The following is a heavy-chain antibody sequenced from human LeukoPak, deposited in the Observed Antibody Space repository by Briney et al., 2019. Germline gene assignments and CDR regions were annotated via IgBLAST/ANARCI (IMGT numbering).Heavy chain of an antibody. CDR3: ARDLTVYYYDSSGLEH. J-gene: IGHJ1*01. V-gene: IGHV3-7*04. CDR2: IKQDGSEK. CDR1: GFTFSGYW. D-gene: IGHD3-22*01. Sequence: GGSLRLSCAASGFTFSGYWMSWVRQAPGKGLEWVANIKQDGSEKYYVDSVKGRFTISRDNAKNSLYLQMNSLRAEDTAVYYCARDLTVYYYDSSGLEHWGQGTLVTVSS.